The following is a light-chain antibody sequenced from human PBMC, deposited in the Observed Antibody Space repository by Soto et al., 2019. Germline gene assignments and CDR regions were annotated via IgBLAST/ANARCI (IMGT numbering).Light chain of an antibody. CDR3: HQRQSWPRT. CDR2: LTS. V-gene: IGKV3-11*01. Sequence: EIVLSHSPATLSSFPGDRGTLSSMASQAVNTRLAWYQHKPGQAPRLLIYLTSNRAAGIPARFSGSGSETDFTLTISDVEPEDFAVYYCHQRQSWPRTFGQGTKVDI. J-gene: IGKJ1*01. CDR1: QAVNTR.